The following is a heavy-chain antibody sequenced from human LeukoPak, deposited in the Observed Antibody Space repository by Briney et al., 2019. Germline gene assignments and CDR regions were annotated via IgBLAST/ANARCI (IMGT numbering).Heavy chain of an antibody. J-gene: IGHJ4*02. D-gene: IGHD5-24*01. Sequence: ASVKVSCKASGYTFTSYDINWVRQATGQGLEWMGWMNPNSGNTGYAQKFQGRVTMTRNTSISTAYMELSSLRSEDTAVYYCARGEVATTSFDYWGQGTLVTVSS. CDR2: MNPNSGNT. CDR1: GYTFTSYD. CDR3: ARGEVATTSFDY. V-gene: IGHV1-8*01.